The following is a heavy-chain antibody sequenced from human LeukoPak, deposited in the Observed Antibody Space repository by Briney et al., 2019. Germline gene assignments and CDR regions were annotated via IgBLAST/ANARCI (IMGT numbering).Heavy chain of an antibody. Sequence: SETLSLTCTASGFSVSNTNYYWACLRQPPGKELEWIGSVSQSGSTYYNTPLKSRVSTSVETSKNQFSLNLRSVIGADTAGYYCARKVVRGVICWFDAWGQGTLVTVSS. V-gene: IGHV4-39*01. CDR1: GFSVSNTNYY. D-gene: IGHD3-10*01. CDR3: ARKVVRGVICWFDA. J-gene: IGHJ5*02. CDR2: VSQSGST.